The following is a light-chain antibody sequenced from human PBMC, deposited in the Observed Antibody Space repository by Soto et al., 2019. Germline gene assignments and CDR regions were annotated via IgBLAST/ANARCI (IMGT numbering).Light chain of an antibody. CDR2: LERSGTY. CDR3: ETWDSTTQV. Sequence: QSVLTQSSSASASLGSSVKLTCTLNNRHSTYIIAWHQQQPGKAPRYLMKLERSGTYNKGSGVPDRFSGSSSGADRYLIISNLQFEDEADYYCETWDSTTQVFGGGTKLTVL. CDR1: NRHSTYI. V-gene: IGLV4-60*02. J-gene: IGLJ3*02.